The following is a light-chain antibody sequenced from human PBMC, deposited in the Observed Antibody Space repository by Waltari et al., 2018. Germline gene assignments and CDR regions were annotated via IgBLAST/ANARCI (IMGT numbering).Light chain of an antibody. Sequence: EIVLTQSPGTLSLSPGERATLSCRASQSVSSDYLAWYQLKPGQAPRLLIYDTSTRATGIPDRFSGSGSGTDFTLTINRLEPEDFAVYCCQQYGGSPSTFGQGTKLEIK. J-gene: IGKJ2*02. CDR3: QQYGGSPST. CDR2: DTS. V-gene: IGKV3-20*01. CDR1: QSVSSDY.